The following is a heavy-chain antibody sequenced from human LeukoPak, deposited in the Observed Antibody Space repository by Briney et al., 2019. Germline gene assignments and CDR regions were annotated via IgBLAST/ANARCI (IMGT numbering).Heavy chain of an antibody. D-gene: IGHD2-2*01. CDR3: ARRRVVPAADGNDAFDI. Sequence: GASVKVSCKASGYTFTGYYMHWVRQAPGQGLEWMGWINPNSGGTNYAQKFQGRVTMTRDTSISTAYMELSRLRSDDTAVYYCARRRVVPAADGNDAFDIWGQGTMVTVSS. CDR2: INPNSGGT. V-gene: IGHV1-2*02. CDR1: GYTFTGYY. J-gene: IGHJ3*02.